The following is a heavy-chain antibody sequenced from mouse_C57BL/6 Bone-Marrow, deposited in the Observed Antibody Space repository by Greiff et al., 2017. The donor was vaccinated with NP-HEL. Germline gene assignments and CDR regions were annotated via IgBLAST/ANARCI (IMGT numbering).Heavy chain of an antibody. D-gene: IGHD1-1*01. V-gene: IGHV7-3*01. J-gene: IGHJ3*01. Sequence: EVKLVESGGGLVQPGGSLSLSCAASGFTFTDYYMSWVRQPPGKALEWLGFIRNKANGYTTEYSASVKGRFTISRDNSQSILYLQMNALRAEDSATYYCASLYYYGSSYLAWFAYWGQGTLVTVSA. CDR3: ASLYYYGSSYLAWFAY. CDR1: GFTFTDYY. CDR2: IRNKANGYTT.